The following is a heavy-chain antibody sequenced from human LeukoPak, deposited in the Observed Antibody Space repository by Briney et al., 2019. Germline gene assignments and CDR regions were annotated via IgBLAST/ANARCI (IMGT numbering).Heavy chain of an antibody. D-gene: IGHD6-19*01. CDR2: FDPEDGET. J-gene: IGHJ1*01. Sequence: ASVKVSCKVSGYTLTELSMHWVRQAPGKGLEWMGGFDPEDGETIYAQKFQGRVTMTEDTSTDTAYMELSSLRSEDTAVYYCATDLLRGDSSGWYVFQHRGQGTLVTVSS. CDR1: GYTLTELS. V-gene: IGHV1-24*01. CDR3: ATDLLRGDSSGWYVFQH.